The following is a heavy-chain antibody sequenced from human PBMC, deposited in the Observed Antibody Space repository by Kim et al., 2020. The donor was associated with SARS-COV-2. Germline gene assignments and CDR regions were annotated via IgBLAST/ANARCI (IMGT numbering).Heavy chain of an antibody. CDR2: IDHSGRT. CDR1: GGSFSGYY. V-gene: IGHV4-34*01. D-gene: IGHD3-22*01. CDR3: TRGPIHSGHSDS. J-gene: IGHJ4*02. Sequence: SETLSLTCAVYGGSFSGYYWSWIRQPPGKGLEWIAGIDHSGRTHYNPSLKSRVTISADTSKNQFSLKLNSVTAADTAVYYCTRGPIHSGHSDSWGQGTLV.